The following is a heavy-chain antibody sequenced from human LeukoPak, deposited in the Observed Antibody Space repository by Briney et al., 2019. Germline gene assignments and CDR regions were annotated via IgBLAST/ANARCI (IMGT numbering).Heavy chain of an antibody. CDR1: GGSISGYY. J-gene: IGHJ2*01. Sequence: PSETLSLTCTVSGGSISGYYWSWIRQSAGKGLEWIERINTSGNTNYNPFLKSRVAMSQDTSKNQFSLNLRSVSAADTAVYYCARDRSLGVWYFDLWGRGTLVTVSS. CDR2: INTSGNT. V-gene: IGHV4-4*07. CDR3: ARDRSLGVWYFDL.